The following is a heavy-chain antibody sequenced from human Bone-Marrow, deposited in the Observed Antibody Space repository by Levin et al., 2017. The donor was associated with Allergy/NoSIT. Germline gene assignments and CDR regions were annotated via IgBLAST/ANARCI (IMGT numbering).Heavy chain of an antibody. Sequence: ASVKVSCKASGYTFTSYYMHWVRQAPGQGLEWMGIINPSGGSTSYAQKFQGRVTMTRDTSTSTVYMELSSLRSEDTAVYYCASGVSKQQLANGAFDIWGQGTMVTVSS. CDR2: INPSGGST. D-gene: IGHD6-13*01. CDR3: ASGVSKQQLANGAFDI. CDR1: GYTFTSYY. V-gene: IGHV1-46*01. J-gene: IGHJ3*02.